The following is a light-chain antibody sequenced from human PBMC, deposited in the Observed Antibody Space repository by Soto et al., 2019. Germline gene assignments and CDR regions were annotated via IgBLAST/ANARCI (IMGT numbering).Light chain of an antibody. CDR3: CSYGGSYTPYV. CDR1: SSDVGLYNC. J-gene: IGLJ1*01. V-gene: IGLV2-11*01. CDR2: DVS. Sequence: QSVLTQPRSVSGSPGQSVTISCTGTSSDVGLYNCVSWYQQHPGKAPKLIIYDVSKRPSGVPDRFSGSKSGNTASLTISGLQAEDEGEYFCCSYGGSYTPYVFGTGTKLTVL.